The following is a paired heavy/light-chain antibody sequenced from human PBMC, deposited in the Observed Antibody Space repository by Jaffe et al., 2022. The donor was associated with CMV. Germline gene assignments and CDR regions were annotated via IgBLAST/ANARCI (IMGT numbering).Light chain of an antibody. CDR1: SSDVGSYNR. V-gene: IGLV2-18*02. Sequence: QSALTQPPSVSGSPGQSVTISCTGTSSDVGSYNRVSWYQQPPGTAPKLMIYEVSNRPSGVPDRFSGSKSGNTASLTISGLQAEDEADYYCSSYTSSSTWVFGGGTKLTVL. CDR3: SSYTSSSTWV. CDR2: EVS. J-gene: IGLJ3*02.
Heavy chain of an antibody. Sequence: QVQLVESGGGLVKPGGSLRLSCAASGFTFSDYYMSWIRQAPGKGLEWVSYISSSSSYTNYADSVKGRFTISRDNAKNSLYLQMNSLRAEDTAVYYCARAFHYYDSSGYFKSDAFDIWGQGTMVTVSS. V-gene: IGHV3-11*06. CDR3: ARAFHYYDSSGYFKSDAFDI. CDR1: GFTFSDYY. D-gene: IGHD3-22*01. J-gene: IGHJ3*02. CDR2: ISSSSSYT.